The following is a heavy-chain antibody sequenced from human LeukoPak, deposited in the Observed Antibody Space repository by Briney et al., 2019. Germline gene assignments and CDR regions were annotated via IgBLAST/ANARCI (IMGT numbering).Heavy chain of an antibody. J-gene: IGHJ4*02. Sequence: GGSLRLSCAASGFTFSSYSMNWARQAPGKGLEWVSSISSSSSYIYYADSVKGRFTISRDNAKNSLYLQMNSLRAEDTAVYYCARVYCSGGSCYGSDYFDYWGQGTLVTVSS. CDR2: ISSSSSYI. V-gene: IGHV3-21*01. CDR1: GFTFSSYS. D-gene: IGHD2-15*01. CDR3: ARVYCSGGSCYGSDYFDY.